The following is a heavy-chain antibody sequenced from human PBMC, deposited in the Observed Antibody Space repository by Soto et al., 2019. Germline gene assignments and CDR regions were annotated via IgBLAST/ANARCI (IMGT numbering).Heavy chain of an antibody. D-gene: IGHD1-26*01. J-gene: IGHJ5*02. CDR1: GYSFTNYY. CDR2: INPSGGST. V-gene: IGHV1-46*01. Sequence: ASVKVSCKASGYSFTNYYMHWVRQAPGQGLEWMGTINPSGGSTSYAQKFQGRVTMTRDTSTSTVYMEVNSLSSEDTAVYYCVRVGSGSFYSWFDPWGQGTVVTVSS. CDR3: VRVGSGSFYSWFDP.